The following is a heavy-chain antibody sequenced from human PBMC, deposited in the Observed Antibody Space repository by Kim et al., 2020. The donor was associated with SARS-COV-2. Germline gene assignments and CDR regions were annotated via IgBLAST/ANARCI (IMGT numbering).Heavy chain of an antibody. CDR1: GFTVSSNY. V-gene: IGHV3-66*01. CDR2: IYSGGST. CDR3: ARGNYYGSGSYPTTFDY. Sequence: GGSLRLSCAASGFTVSSNYMSWVRQAPGKGLEWVSVIYSGGSTYYADSVKGRFTISRDNSKNTLYLQMNSLRAEDTAVYYCARGNYYGSGSYPTTFDYWGQGTLVTVSS. J-gene: IGHJ4*02. D-gene: IGHD3-10*01.